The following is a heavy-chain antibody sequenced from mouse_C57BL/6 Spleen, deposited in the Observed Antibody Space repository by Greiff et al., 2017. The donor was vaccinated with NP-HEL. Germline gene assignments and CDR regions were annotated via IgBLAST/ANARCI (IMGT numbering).Heavy chain of an antibody. CDR2: IWSGGST. Sequence: VMLVESGPGLVQPSQSLSITCTVSGFSLTSYGVHWVRQSPGKGLEWLGVIWSGGSTDYNAAFISRLSISKDNSKSQVFFKMNSLQADDTAIYYCARNFPYDYDAMDYWGQGTSVTVSS. CDR3: ARNFPYDYDAMDY. CDR1: GFSLTSYG. J-gene: IGHJ4*01. V-gene: IGHV2-2*01. D-gene: IGHD6-5*01.